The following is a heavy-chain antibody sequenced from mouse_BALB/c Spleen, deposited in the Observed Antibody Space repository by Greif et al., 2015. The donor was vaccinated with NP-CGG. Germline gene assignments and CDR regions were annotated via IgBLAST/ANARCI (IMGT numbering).Heavy chain of an antibody. CDR1: GLSLTSYG. J-gene: IGHJ3*01. CDR3: ASWDAY. CDR2: IWAGGST. V-gene: IGHV2-9*02. D-gene: IGHD4-1*01. Sequence: VKLQESGPGLVAPSQSLSITCTVSGLSLTSYGVHWVRQPPGKGLEWLGVIWAGGSTNYNSALMSRLSISKDNSKSQVFLKMNSLQTDDTAMYYCASWDAYWGQGTLVTVSA.